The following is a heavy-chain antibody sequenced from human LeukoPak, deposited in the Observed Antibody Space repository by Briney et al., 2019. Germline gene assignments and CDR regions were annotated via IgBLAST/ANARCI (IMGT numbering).Heavy chain of an antibody. J-gene: IGHJ6*02. CDR1: GFTFSDYN. D-gene: IGHD3-10*01. Sequence: GGSLRLSCAASGFTFSDYNMNWVRQAPGKGLEWVSHISSSSSTIYYADSVKGRFTISRDNSKNTLYLQMNSLRAEDTAVYYCAKFLNYYGSGSYYKPLYYGMDVWGQGTTVTVSS. CDR2: ISSSSSTI. V-gene: IGHV3-48*01. CDR3: AKFLNYYGSGSYYKPLYYGMDV.